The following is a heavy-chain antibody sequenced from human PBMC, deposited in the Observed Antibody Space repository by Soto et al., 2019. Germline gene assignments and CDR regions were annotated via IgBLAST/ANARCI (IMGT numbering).Heavy chain of an antibody. D-gene: IGHD2-2*02. CDR2: ISSSSTTI. CDR1: GFTFSDYY. CDR3: ARDASPYCSSTSCYIDY. J-gene: IGHJ4*02. V-gene: IGHV3-11*01. Sequence: GGSLRLSCAASGFTFSDYYMSWIRQAPGKGLEWISYISSSSTTIYYADSVKGRFTISRDNAKNSLSLQMNSLRADDTAVYFCARDASPYCSSTSCYIDYWGQGTLVTVSS.